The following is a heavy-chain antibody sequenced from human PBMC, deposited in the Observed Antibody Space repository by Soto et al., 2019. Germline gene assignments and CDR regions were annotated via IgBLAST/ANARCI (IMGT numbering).Heavy chain of an antibody. CDR1: GFTFSGYS. V-gene: IGHV3-48*02. Sequence: DVQLVESGGGLAQPGGSLRLSCAASGFTFSGYSMNWVRQAPGKGLEWVAYISSRSTSIYYADSVKGRFTISRDDAKNSLFLQMNGLRNEDTAVYYWARDLYSRYFAPRAFDVWGQGTSVTVSS. D-gene: IGHD3-9*01. J-gene: IGHJ6*02. CDR3: ARDLYSRYFAPRAFDV. CDR2: ISSRSTSI.